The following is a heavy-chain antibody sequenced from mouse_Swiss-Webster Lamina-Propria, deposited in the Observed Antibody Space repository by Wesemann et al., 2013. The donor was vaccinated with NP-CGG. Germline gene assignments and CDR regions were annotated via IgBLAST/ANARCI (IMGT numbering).Heavy chain of an antibody. V-gene: IGHV1-82*01. CDR2: IYPGDGDT. CDR3: ARWDGSYFAY. Sequence: QVQLQQSGPELVKPGAVSEISCKASGYAFSSSWMNWVKQRPGKGLEWIGRIYPGDGDTNYNGKFKGKATLTADKSSSTAYMQLSSLTSEDSAVYFCARWDGSYFAYWGQGTLVTVSA. J-gene: IGHJ3*01. CDR1: GYAFSSSW. D-gene: IGHD1-1*02.